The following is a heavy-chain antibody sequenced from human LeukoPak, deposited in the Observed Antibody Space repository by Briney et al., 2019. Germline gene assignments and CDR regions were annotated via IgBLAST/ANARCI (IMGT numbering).Heavy chain of an antibody. Sequence: ASVKVSCKASGYTFTSYDINWGRQATGQGRGWRGWMNPNSGNTGYTQKFQGRVTMTRNTSISTAYMELSSLRSEDTAVYYCAGGSYVDYWGQGTLVPVSS. CDR2: MNPNSGNT. V-gene: IGHV1-8*01. CDR1: GYTFTSYD. CDR3: AGGSYVDY. J-gene: IGHJ4*02.